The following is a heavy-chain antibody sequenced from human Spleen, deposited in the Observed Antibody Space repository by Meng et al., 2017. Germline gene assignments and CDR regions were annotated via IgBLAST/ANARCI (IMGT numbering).Heavy chain of an antibody. CDR1: VGSISSYF. CDR3: ARDDSGSYFAPALWY. CDR2: IYSSGTT. V-gene: IGHV4-4*07. Sequence: VPLRASSAGLGKPSETRSLSCTVSVGSISSYFWTWIRQSADKGLEWIGRIYSSGTTKSNPSLESRVTVSLDTSKNQFSLKLSSVTAADTAVYYCARDDSGSYFAPALWYWGQGTLVTVSS. J-gene: IGHJ4*02. D-gene: IGHD1-26*01.